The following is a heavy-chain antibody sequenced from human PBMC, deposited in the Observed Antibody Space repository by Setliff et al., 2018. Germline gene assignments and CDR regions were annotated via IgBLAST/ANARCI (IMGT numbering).Heavy chain of an antibody. CDR2: IDGEGSVI. CDR3: ARDPTWGAFDI. Sequence: GGSLRLSCAGSGFTFSSHSMNWVRQAPGKGLEWVAAIDGEGSVIYYLDSGKGRFTISRDNAKYSLYLQMNSLRVEDTAVYYCARDPTWGAFDIWGHGTMVTVSS. CDR1: GFTFSSHS. V-gene: IGHV3-7*03. J-gene: IGHJ3*02. D-gene: IGHD7-27*01.